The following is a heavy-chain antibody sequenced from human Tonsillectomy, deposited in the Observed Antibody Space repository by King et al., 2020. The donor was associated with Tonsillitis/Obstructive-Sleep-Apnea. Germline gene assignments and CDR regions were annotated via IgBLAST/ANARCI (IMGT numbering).Heavy chain of an antibody. CDR2: IWHDGSNK. CDR3: ATTVNY. V-gene: IGHV3-33*01. CDR1: GFTFTNYG. D-gene: IGHD4-17*01. J-gene: IGHJ4*02. Sequence: QVQLVESGGGVVQPGRSLRLSCATSGFTFTNYGMHWVRQAPGKGLEWVAFIWHDGSNKFYADSVRGRFTISRDNSKNTLYLQMKSLRADDTAVYYCATTVNYWGQGTLVTVSS.